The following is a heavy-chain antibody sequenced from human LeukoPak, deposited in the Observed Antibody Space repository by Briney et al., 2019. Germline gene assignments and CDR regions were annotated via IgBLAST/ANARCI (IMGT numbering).Heavy chain of an antibody. CDR1: GFTFSDYY. J-gene: IGHJ5*02. Sequence: PGGSLRLSCAASGFTFSDYYMSWIRQAPGKGLEWVSYISSSSSYTNYADSVEGRFTISRDNAKNLLYLQMNSLRAEDTAVYYCARVYSSGWYGGDWFDPWGQGTLVTVSS. CDR2: ISSSSSYT. D-gene: IGHD6-19*01. CDR3: ARVYSSGWYGGDWFDP. V-gene: IGHV3-11*06.